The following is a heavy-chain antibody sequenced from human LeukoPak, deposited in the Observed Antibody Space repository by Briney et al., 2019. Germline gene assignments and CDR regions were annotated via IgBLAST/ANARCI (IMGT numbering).Heavy chain of an antibody. D-gene: IGHD1-26*01. Sequence: GGSLRLSCAASGFTFDDYGMSWVRQAPGKGLEWVSGINWNGGSTGYADSVKGRFTISRDNAKNSLYLQMNSLRAEDTALYHCARDGVGATEHNWFDPWGQGTLVTVSS. J-gene: IGHJ5*02. CDR1: GFTFDDYG. CDR2: INWNGGST. V-gene: IGHV3-20*01. CDR3: ARDGVGATEHNWFDP.